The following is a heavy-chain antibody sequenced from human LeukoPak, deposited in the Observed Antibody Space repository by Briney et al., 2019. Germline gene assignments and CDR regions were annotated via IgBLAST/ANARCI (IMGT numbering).Heavy chain of an antibody. D-gene: IGHD5-12*01. CDR1: GGSISSYY. CDR3: ASPRDGLRNLRAFDY. J-gene: IGHJ4*02. V-gene: IGHV4-59*12. CDR2: IYYSGST. Sequence: SETLSLTCTVSGGSISSYYWSWIWQPPRKGLEWVGYIYYSGSTNYNPSLKSRVTISVDTSKNQFSLKLSSVTAADTAVYYCASPRDGLRNLRAFDYWGQGTLVAVSS.